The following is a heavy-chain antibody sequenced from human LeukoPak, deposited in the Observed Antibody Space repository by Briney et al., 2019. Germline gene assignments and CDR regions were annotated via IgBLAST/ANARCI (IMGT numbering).Heavy chain of an antibody. D-gene: IGHD3-16*01. CDR2: IKQDGSAK. CDR3: ATIVVGGFTVGEPFDL. J-gene: IGHJ4*02. CDR1: GFTFSNYW. Sequence: GGSLRLSCAASGFTFSNYWMTWVRQAPGKGLEWVANIKQDGSAKSYVDSVKGRFTISRDNAKNSLYLQMNSLRAEDTAVYYCATIVVGGFTVGEPFDLWGQGTLVTVSS. V-gene: IGHV3-7*01.